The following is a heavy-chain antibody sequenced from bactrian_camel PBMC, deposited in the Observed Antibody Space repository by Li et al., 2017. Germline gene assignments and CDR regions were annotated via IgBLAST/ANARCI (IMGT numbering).Heavy chain of an antibody. J-gene: IGHJ6*01. CDR1: EISRNHW. CDR2: VSQDGTP. D-gene: IGHD2*01. CDR3: AADSPSSGGYCYGWQWRDFGY. V-gene: IGHV3S53*01. Sequence: VQLVESGGGSVQAGGSLTLSCVGSEISRNHWMGWFRQVAGNQREAVASVSQDGTPTYADSVKGRFTISQERANAKYTVYLQLNNLKPEDSAMYYCAADSPSSGGYCYGWQWRDFGYWGQGTQVTVS.